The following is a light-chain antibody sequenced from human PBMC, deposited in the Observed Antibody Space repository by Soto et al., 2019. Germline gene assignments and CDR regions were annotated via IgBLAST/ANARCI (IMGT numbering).Light chain of an antibody. CDR3: QSYDISLSGYV. V-gene: IGLV1-40*01. CDR2: GNS. Sequence: QSVLTQPPSVSGAPGQRVTISCTGSSCNIGAGYDVHWYQQLPGTAPQLLIYGNSNRPSGVPDRFSGSKSGTSASLAIRGVQDEDESEYYWQSYDISLSGYVFVTGTKVSVL. CDR1: SCNIGAGYD. J-gene: IGLJ1*01.